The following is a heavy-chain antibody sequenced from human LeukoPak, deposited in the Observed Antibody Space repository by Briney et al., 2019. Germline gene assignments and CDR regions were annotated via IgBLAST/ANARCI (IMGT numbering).Heavy chain of an antibody. CDR2: ICTSGST. D-gene: IGHD1-26*01. J-gene: IGHJ4*02. CDR1: GGSISSYY. CDR3: ARRGSSGSYDY. Sequence: SETLSLTCTVSGGSISSYYWSWIRQPPGKGLEWIGYICTSGSTNYNPSLKGRVTISVDTSKNQFSLKLSSVTAADTAVYYCARRGSSGSYDYWGQGTLVTVSS. V-gene: IGHV4-4*09.